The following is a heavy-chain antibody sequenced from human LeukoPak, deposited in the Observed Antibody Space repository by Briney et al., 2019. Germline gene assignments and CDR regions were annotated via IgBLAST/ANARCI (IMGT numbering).Heavy chain of an antibody. V-gene: IGHV4-39*01. CDR3: ARLVTFGTTGHIDS. CDR2: IFYNGMT. Sequence: SETLSLTCTVSGGSISSTSHFWGWIRQPPGKGLEWIGSIFYNGMTYYHPSLKSRVTISVDRSVNQFSLSLISVTVSGTSLYFCARLVTFGTTGHIDSWGQGIRVTVSP. D-gene: IGHD1-7*01. CDR1: GGSISSTSHF. J-gene: IGHJ4*02.